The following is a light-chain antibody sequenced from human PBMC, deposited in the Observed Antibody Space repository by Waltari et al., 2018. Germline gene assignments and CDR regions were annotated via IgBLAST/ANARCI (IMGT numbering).Light chain of an antibody. CDR1: NSDVGAYNY. CDR2: DVD. J-gene: IGLJ1*01. V-gene: IGLV2-11*02. CDR3: AAWDVSLSRYV. Sequence: QSALTQPRSVSGSPGQSVTLSCTGTNSDVGAYNYVSWYPHRPGKAPQLVIFDVDKRPSGVPDRFSGSKAGNTASLTISGLQADDEADYYCAAWDVSLSRYVFGTGTQVTVL.